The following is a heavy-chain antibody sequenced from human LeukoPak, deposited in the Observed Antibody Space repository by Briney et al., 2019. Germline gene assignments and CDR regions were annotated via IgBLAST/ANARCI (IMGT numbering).Heavy chain of an antibody. CDR3: AKWGPYYDILTGYFQGHFDY. D-gene: IGHD3-9*01. J-gene: IGHJ4*02. CDR1: GFTFSSYA. CDR2: ISGSGGST. Sequence: GGSLRLSCAASGFTFSSYAMSWVRQAPGKGLEWVSAISGSGGSTYYADSVKGRFTISRDNSKNTLYLQMNSLGAEDTAVYYCAKWGPYYDILTGYFQGHFDYWGQGTLVTVSS. V-gene: IGHV3-23*01.